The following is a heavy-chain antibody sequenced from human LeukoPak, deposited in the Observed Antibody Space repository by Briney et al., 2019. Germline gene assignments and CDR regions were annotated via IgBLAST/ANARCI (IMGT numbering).Heavy chain of an antibody. J-gene: IGHJ6*03. CDR1: GYTFTGYY. CDR2: INPNSGGT. V-gene: IGHV1-2*02. CDR3: ARKSLGYCSSTCCYGSMDV. D-gene: IGHD2-2*01. Sequence: ASVKVSGTASGYTFTGYYMHWVRQAPGQGLEWMGWINPNSGGTNYVQKFQGRFTMTRDTSISTAYMELSRLRSDDTAVYYCARKSLGYCSSTCCYGSMDVWGKGTTVTVSS.